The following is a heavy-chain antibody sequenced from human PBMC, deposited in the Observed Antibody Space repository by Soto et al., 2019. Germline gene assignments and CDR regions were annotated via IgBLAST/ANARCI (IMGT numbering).Heavy chain of an antibody. CDR1: GYTFTTFG. V-gene: IGHV1-18*01. D-gene: IGHD2-21*02. Sequence: QVELVQSGAEVKEPGASEKVSCKTSGYTFTTFGIAWVRQAPGQGLEWGAWISAHNGDTKYAKSVKDRVTLTTHTLTSTAYMELRNLKNDETAMYFCERVYCGDGCCSGADFDYWGQGTLITVSS. CDR3: ERVYCGDGCCSGADFDY. CDR2: ISAHNGDT. J-gene: IGHJ4*02.